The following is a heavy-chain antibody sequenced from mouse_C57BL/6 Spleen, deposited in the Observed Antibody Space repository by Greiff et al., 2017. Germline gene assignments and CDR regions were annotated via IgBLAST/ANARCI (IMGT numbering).Heavy chain of an antibody. J-gene: IGHJ3*01. CDR3: ARSRDGYSFAY. V-gene: IGHV1-20*01. CDR1: GYSFTGYF. CDR2: INPYNGDT. Sequence: DVKLVESGPELVKPGDSVKISCKASGYSFTGYFMNWVMQSHGKSLEWIGRINPYNGDTFYNQKFKGKATLTVDKSSSTAHMELRSLTSEYSAVYYCARSRDGYSFAYWGQGTLVTVSA. D-gene: IGHD2-3*01.